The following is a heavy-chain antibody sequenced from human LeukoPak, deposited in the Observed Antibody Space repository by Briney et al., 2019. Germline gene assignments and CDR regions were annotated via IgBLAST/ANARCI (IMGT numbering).Heavy chain of an antibody. Sequence: GASVKVSCKASGYTFTSYYMHWVRQAPGQGLAWMGIINPSGGSTSYAQKFQGRVTMTRDTSTSTVYMELSSLRSEDTAVYYCASSYGDLAFDIWGQGTMVTVSS. CDR3: ASSYGDLAFDI. V-gene: IGHV1-46*01. CDR1: GYTFTSYY. D-gene: IGHD4-17*01. CDR2: INPSGGST. J-gene: IGHJ3*02.